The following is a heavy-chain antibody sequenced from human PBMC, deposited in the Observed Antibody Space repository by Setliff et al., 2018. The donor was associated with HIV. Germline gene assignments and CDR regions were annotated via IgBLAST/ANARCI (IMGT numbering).Heavy chain of an antibody. CDR3: MRGRSITIFGVAYFDF. CDR2: IYTSGST. Sequence: SETLSLTCTVSGGSISSGSYYWSWIRQPAGKGLEWIGHIYTSGSTNYSPSLKSQVTISVDMSNNQFSLKVTSVTAADTAVYYCMRGRSITIFGVAYFDFWGQGTRVTVSS. CDR1: GGSISSGSYY. D-gene: IGHD3-3*01. V-gene: IGHV4-61*09. J-gene: IGHJ4*02.